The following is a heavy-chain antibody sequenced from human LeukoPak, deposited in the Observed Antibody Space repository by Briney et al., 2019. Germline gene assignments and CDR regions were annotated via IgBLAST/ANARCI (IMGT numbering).Heavy chain of an antibody. CDR1: EFTFSSYG. J-gene: IGHJ5*02. D-gene: IGHD3-22*01. V-gene: IGHV3-48*04. CDR2: ISSSGSTI. Sequence: GRSLRLSCAASEFTFSSYGMHWVRQAPGKGLEWVSYISSSGSTIYYADSVKGRFTISRDNAKNSLYLQMNSLRAEDTAVYYCAREAFYDSSGYRPNWFDPWGQGTLVTVSS. CDR3: AREAFYDSSGYRPNWFDP.